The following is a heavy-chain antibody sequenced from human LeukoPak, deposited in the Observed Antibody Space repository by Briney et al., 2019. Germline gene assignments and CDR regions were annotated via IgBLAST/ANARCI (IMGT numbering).Heavy chain of an antibody. D-gene: IGHD2-2*01. CDR3: ERDLGCSSTSCYGNWFDP. Sequence: GRSLRLSCAASGFTFSSYAMHWVRQAPGKGLEWVAVISYDGSNKYYADSVKGRFTIPRDNSKNTLYLQMNSLRAEDTAVYYCERDLGCSSTSCYGNWFDPWGQGTLVTVSS. CDR1: GFTFSSYA. V-gene: IGHV3-30*04. J-gene: IGHJ5*02. CDR2: ISYDGSNK.